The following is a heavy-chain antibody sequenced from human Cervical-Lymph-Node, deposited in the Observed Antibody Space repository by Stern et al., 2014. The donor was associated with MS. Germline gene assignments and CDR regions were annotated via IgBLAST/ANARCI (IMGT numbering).Heavy chain of an antibody. V-gene: IGHV1-46*01. CDR1: GYSFTDYY. J-gene: IGHJ4*02. CDR3: ARWGLHKPLDY. CDR2: INPNDGDT. D-gene: IGHD2-21*02. Sequence: AQLVESGADVKMSGNSVTLSCKASGYSFTDYYIQWVRQAPGQGLEWMGMINPNDGDTGYAPRFQGRVTLTRDTSTNTAYIQLSSLRSDDTAVYFCARWGLHKPLDYWGQGTLVTVSS.